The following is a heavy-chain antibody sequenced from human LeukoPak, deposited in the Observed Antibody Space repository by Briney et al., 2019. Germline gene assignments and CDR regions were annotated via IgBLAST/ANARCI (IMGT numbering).Heavy chain of an antibody. CDR3: VRETGTIGYYMDV. J-gene: IGHJ6*03. Sequence: GGSLRLSCAASGFTFSRYWMHWVRQAPGKGLVWVSRINGDGSSTSYADFVKGRFTISRDNAQNTLYLQMNSLRAEDTAIYYCVRETGTIGYYMDVWGKGTTVTVSS. V-gene: IGHV3-74*01. CDR2: INGDGSST. D-gene: IGHD2-15*01. CDR1: GFTFSRYW.